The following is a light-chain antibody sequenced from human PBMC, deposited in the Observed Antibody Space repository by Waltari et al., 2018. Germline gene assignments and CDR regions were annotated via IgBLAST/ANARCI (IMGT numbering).Light chain of an antibody. CDR2: AAS. Sequence: DIQLTQSPGFLSASVGDRVTITSRASQVLSSYLAWYQQKPGKAPKLLISAASTFRTGDPSRFSGSGSGTECTLTISSLQPEDFATYYCQQLLGFPFTFGPGTKVDIK. CDR3: QQLLGFPFT. V-gene: IGKV1-9*01. J-gene: IGKJ3*01. CDR1: QVLSSY.